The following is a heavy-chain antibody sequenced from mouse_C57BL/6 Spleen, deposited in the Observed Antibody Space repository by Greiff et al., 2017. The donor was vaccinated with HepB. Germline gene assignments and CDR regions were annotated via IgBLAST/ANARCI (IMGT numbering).Heavy chain of an antibody. J-gene: IGHJ2*01. Sequence: QVQLQQPGAELVKPGASVKMSCKASGYTFTSYWITWVKQRPGQGLEWIGDIYPGSGSTNYNEKFKSKATLTVDTSSSTAYMQLSSLTSEDSAGYYCARGGAYYSTLDYWGQGTTLTVSS. V-gene: IGHV1-55*01. CDR3: ARGGAYYSTLDY. D-gene: IGHD2-5*01. CDR2: IYPGSGST. CDR1: GYTFTSYW.